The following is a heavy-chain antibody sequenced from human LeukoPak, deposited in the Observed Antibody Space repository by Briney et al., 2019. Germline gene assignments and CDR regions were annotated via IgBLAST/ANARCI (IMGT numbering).Heavy chain of an antibody. V-gene: IGHV4-38-2*02. CDR2: IYHSGST. Sequence: SETLSLTCTVSGYSISSGYYWGWIRQPPGKGLEWIGSIYHSGSTYYNPSLKSRVTISVDTSKNQFSLKLSSVTAADTAVYYCARMSNYYYYYMDVWGKGTTVTVSS. CDR1: GYSISSGYY. J-gene: IGHJ6*03. CDR3: ARMSNYYYYYMDV.